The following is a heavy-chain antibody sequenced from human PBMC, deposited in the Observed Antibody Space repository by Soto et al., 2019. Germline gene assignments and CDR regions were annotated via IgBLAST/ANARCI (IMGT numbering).Heavy chain of an antibody. CDR1: GFIFSDYA. CDR2: INNNGSST. D-gene: IGHD5-12*01. J-gene: IGHJ4*02. V-gene: IGHV3-64D*08. CDR3: AKDPGPYEVATTYFDY. Sequence: GGSLRLSCSASGFIFSDYAMHWVRQAPGKGLEYVSHINNNGSSTNYADSVKGRFTISRDNSKNTLYLQMSSLRDDDTAVYYCAKDPGPYEVATTYFDYWGQGTLVTVSS.